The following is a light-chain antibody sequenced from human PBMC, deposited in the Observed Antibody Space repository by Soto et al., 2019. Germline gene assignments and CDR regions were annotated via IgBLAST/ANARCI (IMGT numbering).Light chain of an antibody. CDR3: QQYGSSPLT. Sequence: EIVLTQSPGTLSLSPGERATLSCRASQSVSGSYLAWYQQKPGQAPRLLIYGASNRATSIPDRFSGSGSGTDFTLTISRLEPEDFAVFYCQQYGSSPLTFGQGTKVEI. CDR2: GAS. J-gene: IGKJ1*01. V-gene: IGKV3-20*01. CDR1: QSVSGSY.